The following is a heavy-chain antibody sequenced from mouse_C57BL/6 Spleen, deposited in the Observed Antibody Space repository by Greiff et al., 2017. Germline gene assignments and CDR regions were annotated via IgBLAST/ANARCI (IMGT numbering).Heavy chain of an antibody. CDR3: ARAELGRNYSDY. Sequence: QVQLQQPGAELVKPGASVKMSCKASGYTFTSYWITWVKQRPGQGLEWIGDIYPGSGSTNYNEKFKSKATLSVDTSSSTAYMQLSSLTSEDSVVYYSARAELGRNYSDYWGQGATLTVSS. J-gene: IGHJ2*01. CDR2: IYPGSGST. V-gene: IGHV1-55*01. CDR1: GYTFTSYW. D-gene: IGHD4-1*01.